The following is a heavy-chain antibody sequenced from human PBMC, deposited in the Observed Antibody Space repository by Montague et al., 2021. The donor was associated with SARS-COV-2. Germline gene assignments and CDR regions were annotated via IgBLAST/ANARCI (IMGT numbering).Heavy chain of an antibody. CDR2: IYYSGST. D-gene: IGHD2-15*01. CDR1: GGSISSGGYY. CDR3: ARLTAGYCSGGSCYWGTGFDY. V-gene: IGHV4-31*03. Sequence: TLSLTCTVSGGSISSGGYYWSWIRQHPGKGLEWIGCIYYSGSTYYNPSLKSRVTISVDTSKNQFSLKLSSVTAADTAVYYCARLTAGYCSGGSCYWGTGFDYWGQGTLVTVSS. J-gene: IGHJ4*02.